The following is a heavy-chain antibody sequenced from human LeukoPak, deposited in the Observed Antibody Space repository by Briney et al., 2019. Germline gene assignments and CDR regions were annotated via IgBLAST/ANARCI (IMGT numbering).Heavy chain of an antibody. Sequence: PGGSLRLSCAASGFTFSSYGMHWVRQDPGKGLEWVAVISYDGSNKYYADSVKGRFTISRDNSKNTLYLQMNSPRAEDTAVYYCAKGTDPGIAAAGAVLDYWGQGTLVTVSS. J-gene: IGHJ4*02. CDR3: AKGTDPGIAAAGAVLDY. CDR1: GFTFSSYG. CDR2: ISYDGSNK. D-gene: IGHD6-13*01. V-gene: IGHV3-30*18.